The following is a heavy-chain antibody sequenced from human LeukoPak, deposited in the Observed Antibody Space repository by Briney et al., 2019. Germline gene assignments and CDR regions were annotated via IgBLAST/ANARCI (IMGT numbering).Heavy chain of an antibody. D-gene: IGHD2-21*01. J-gene: IGHJ4*02. CDR2: IKQDGSEK. CDR3: VRACGSAACPFYFHY. Sequence: GGSLRLSCAASGFTSRNYWLTWIRQAPGKGLEWVATIKQDGSEKYYVDSVQGRFTISRDNAQNSLYLQLNSLRAQDSALYYCVRACGSAACPFYFHYWGQGTLVTVSS. CDR1: GFTSRNYW. V-gene: IGHV3-7*01.